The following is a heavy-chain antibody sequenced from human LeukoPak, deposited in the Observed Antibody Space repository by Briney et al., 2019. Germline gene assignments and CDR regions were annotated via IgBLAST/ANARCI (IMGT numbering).Heavy chain of an antibody. CDR1: GGSISSYY. D-gene: IGHD3-16*01. J-gene: IGHJ3*01. V-gene: IGHV4-59*01. CDR2: IYSSGST. Sequence: SETLSLTCTVSGGSISSYYWSWIRQPPGKGPEWIGYIYSSGSTNYNPSLKSRVTMSQDMSKNQFSLRLTSVTAADTAVYYCARVGGAPLGALDVWGQGTMVTVSS. CDR3: ARVGGAPLGALDV.